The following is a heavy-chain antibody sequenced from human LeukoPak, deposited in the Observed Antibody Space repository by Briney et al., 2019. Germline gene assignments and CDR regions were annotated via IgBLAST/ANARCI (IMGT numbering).Heavy chain of an antibody. V-gene: IGHV3-74*01. CDR1: GFTFSSYW. CDR2: INSDGSST. D-gene: IGHD3-10*01. CDR3: ARVGYYYGSGSYHFDY. J-gene: IGHJ4*02. Sequence: GGSLRLSCAASGFTFSSYWMHWVRHAPGKGLVWVSRINSDGSSTSYADSVKGRFTISRDNAKNTLYLQMNSLRAEDTAVYYCARVGYYYGSGSYHFDYWGQGTLVTVSS.